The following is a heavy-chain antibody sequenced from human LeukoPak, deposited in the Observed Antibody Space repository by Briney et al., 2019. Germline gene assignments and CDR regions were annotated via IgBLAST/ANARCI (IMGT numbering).Heavy chain of an antibody. D-gene: IGHD6-13*01. Sequence: GESLKISCKGSGYSFTSYWIGWVRQMPGKGLEWMGIIYPGDSDTRYSPSFQGQVTISTDKSISTAYLQWSSLKASDTAMYYCAVGIAAARYYFDYWGQGTLVTVSS. CDR2: IYPGDSDT. CDR1: GYSFTSYW. CDR3: AVGIAAARYYFDY. J-gene: IGHJ4*02. V-gene: IGHV5-51*01.